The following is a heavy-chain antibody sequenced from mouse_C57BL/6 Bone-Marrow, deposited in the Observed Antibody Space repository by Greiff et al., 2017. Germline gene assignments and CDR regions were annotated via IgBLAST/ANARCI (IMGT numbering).Heavy chain of an antibody. CDR1: GFTFSDYG. CDR3: ARTRLRGPFDY. Sequence: EVHLVESGGGLVKPGGSLKLSCAASGFTFSDYGMHWVRQAPEKGLEWVAYISSGRSTIYYADTVKGRFTISRDNAKNTLFLQMTSLRSEDTAMYYCARTRLRGPFDYWGQGTTLTVSS. V-gene: IGHV5-17*01. D-gene: IGHD2-2*01. CDR2: ISSGRSTI. J-gene: IGHJ2*01.